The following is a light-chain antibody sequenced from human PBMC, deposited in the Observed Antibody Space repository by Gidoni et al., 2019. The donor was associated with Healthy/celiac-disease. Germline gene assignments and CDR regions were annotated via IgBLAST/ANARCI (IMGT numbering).Light chain of an antibody. CDR2: AAS. V-gene: IGKV1-39*01. Sequence: RVTITCRASQSISSYLNWYQQKPGKAPKLLIYAASSLQSGVPSRFSGSGSGTDFTLTISSLQPEDFATYYCQQSYGTPNTFGQGTKLEIK. CDR3: QQSYGTPNT. J-gene: IGKJ2*01. CDR1: QSISSY.